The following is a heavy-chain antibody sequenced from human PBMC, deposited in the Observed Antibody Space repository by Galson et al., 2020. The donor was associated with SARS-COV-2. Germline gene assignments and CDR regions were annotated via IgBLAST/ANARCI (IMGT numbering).Heavy chain of an antibody. J-gene: IGHJ4*02. CDR2: ISPDGSTT. Sequence: LSLTCAASGFTFSAYWMHWVRQGPGKGPVWVSNISPDGSTTKYADSVKGRFTISRDNAKNTLYLQMNSLRPEDTAVYYCVRVGFASGSHYTLDSWGQGTLVTVSS. D-gene: IGHD3-10*01. V-gene: IGHV3-74*01. CDR1: GFTFSAYW. CDR3: VRVGFASGSHYTLDS.